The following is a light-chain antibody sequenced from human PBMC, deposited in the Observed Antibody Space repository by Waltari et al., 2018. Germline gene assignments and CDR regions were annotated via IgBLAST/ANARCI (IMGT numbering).Light chain of an antibody. J-gene: IGKJ2*01. CDR1: QSISTY. Sequence: DIQMTQSPSSLSASVGDRVTITCRASQSISTYLNWYQVKPGKAPKLLISAASTLQGGFPSRFSGSGSGADFTLTISNLQPDDYATYYCQQSYSIPCAFGQGTKLEIK. CDR3: QQSYSIPCA. CDR2: AAS. V-gene: IGKV1-39*01.